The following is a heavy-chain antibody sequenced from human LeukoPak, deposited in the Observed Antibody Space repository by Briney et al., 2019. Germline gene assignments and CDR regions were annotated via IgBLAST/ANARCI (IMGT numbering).Heavy chain of an antibody. J-gene: IGHJ4*02. CDR1: GFTFSSHW. D-gene: IGHD3-9*01. CDR3: ARILTGYDAFDY. V-gene: IGHV3-7*01. CDR2: IKKDVDEK. Sequence: GGSLRLSCAASGFTFSSHWMTWIRQAPGKGLEWVASIKKDVDEKYYVDSVKGRFTISRDNAKNSLYLHMNTLRAEDTAVYYCARILTGYDAFDYWGQGTLITVSS.